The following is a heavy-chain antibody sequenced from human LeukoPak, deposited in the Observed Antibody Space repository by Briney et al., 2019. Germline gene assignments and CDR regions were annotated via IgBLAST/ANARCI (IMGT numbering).Heavy chain of an antibody. CDR2: ISSSGSPI. V-gene: IGHV3-11*01. CDR3: ARDHRGAAAGD. J-gene: IGHJ3*01. Sequence: GRSLRLSCAASGFTFSDYSMNWIRQAPGKGLEWVSYISSSGSPIYYVDSVKGRFTISRDNAKNSLYLQMNSLRAEDTAVYYCARDHRGAAAGDWGQGTMVTVSS. CDR1: GFTFSDYS. D-gene: IGHD1-26*01.